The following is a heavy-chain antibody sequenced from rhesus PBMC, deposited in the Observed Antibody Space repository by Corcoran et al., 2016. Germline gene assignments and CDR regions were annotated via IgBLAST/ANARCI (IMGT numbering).Heavy chain of an antibody. Sequence: QVQLQESGPGLLKPSETLSLTCAVSGGSISGGYGWGWIRQPPGKGLEWIGSIYSSSGNTYYNPSLKSRVTISTNTSKNQLSLKLSSVTTADTAVYYCARSNYEDDYGYYYTENDAFDFWGQGLRVTVSS. CDR1: GGSISGGYG. CDR3: ARSNYEDDYGYYYTENDAFDF. CDR2: IYSSSGNT. J-gene: IGHJ3*01. V-gene: IGHV4S7*01. D-gene: IGHD3-9*01.